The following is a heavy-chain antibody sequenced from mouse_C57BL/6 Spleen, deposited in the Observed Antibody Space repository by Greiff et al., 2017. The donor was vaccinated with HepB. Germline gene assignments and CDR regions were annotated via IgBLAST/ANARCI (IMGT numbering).Heavy chain of an antibody. Sequence: EVKLVESGGGLVKPGGSLKLSCAASGFTFSSYAMSWVRQTPEKRLEWVATISDGGSYTYYPDNVKGRFTISRDNAKNNLYLQMSHLKSEDTAMYYCARDEDYWGQGTTRTVSS. CDR2: ISDGGSYT. V-gene: IGHV5-4*01. CDR1: GFTFSSYA. CDR3: ARDEDY. J-gene: IGHJ2*01.